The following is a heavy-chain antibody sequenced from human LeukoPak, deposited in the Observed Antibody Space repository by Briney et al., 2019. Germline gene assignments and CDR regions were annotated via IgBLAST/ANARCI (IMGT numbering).Heavy chain of an antibody. CDR1: GGSISSYY. CDR3: ARRGRRSSSYLGMDV. J-gene: IGHJ6*02. D-gene: IGHD6-13*01. Sequence: SETLSLTCTVSGGSISSYYWSWIRQPPGKGLEWIGYIYYSGSTNYNPSLKSRVTISVDTSKNQFSRKLSSVTAADTAVYYCARRGRRSSSYLGMDVWGQGTTVTVSS. V-gene: IGHV4-59*08. CDR2: IYYSGST.